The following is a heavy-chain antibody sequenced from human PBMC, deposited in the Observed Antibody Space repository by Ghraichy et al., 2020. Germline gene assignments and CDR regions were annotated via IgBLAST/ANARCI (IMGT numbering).Heavy chain of an antibody. CDR1: GFTFSSHS. V-gene: IGHV3-21*01. Sequence: GESLNISCAASGFTFSSHSMIWVRQAPGKGLEWVSYISRTSNYIYYADSVKGRFTISRDNAKNSLSLQMNSLRAEDTAVYYCARDLVKAALVPTALDYWGQGTPVTVSS. CDR2: ISRTSNYI. D-gene: IGHD5-12*01. CDR3: ARDLVKAALVPTALDY. J-gene: IGHJ4*02.